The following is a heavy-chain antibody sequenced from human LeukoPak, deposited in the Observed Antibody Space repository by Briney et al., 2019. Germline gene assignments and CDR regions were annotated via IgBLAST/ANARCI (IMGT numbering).Heavy chain of an antibody. D-gene: IGHD3-10*01. Sequence: SETLSLTCTVSGGSISSYYWSWIRQPPGKGLEWIGYNSGSTNYNPSLKSRVTISVDTSKNQFSLKLSSVTAADTAVYYCARDPYGSGSYYGYWGQGTLVTVSS. J-gene: IGHJ4*02. CDR2: NSGST. V-gene: IGHV4-59*01. CDR1: GGSISSYY. CDR3: ARDPYGSGSYYGY.